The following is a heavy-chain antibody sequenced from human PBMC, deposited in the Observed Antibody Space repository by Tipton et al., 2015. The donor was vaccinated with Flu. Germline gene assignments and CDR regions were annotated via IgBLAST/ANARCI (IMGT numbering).Heavy chain of an antibody. Sequence: SLRLSCAASGFIFSDYAMSWVRQAPGTGLEWVSIITGSGSDTAYADSVKGRFTTSRDTSKNTLYLQMDSLRVDDTAIYYCAKTGGSFWGVDQWGQGTRVTVSS. J-gene: IGHJ4*02. D-gene: IGHD2-15*01. CDR2: ITGSGSDT. CDR1: GFIFSDYA. V-gene: IGHV3-23*01. CDR3: AKTGGSFWGVDQ.